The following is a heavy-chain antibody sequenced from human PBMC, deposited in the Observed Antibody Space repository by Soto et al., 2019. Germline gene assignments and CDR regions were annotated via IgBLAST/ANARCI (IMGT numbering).Heavy chain of an antibody. J-gene: IGHJ3*02. CDR1: GGTFSNYG. D-gene: IGHD3-22*01. CDR3: ARGRRKYYDSGSYLAVHDAFDI. Sequence: QVQLVQSGAEVKNPGSSVKVSCKTSGGTFSNYGISWVRQAPGQGLEWMGGIIPLFATTNYAQKFQGRVTITADESTSTDYMEVSSLRSEDTAMFYCARGRRKYYDSGSYLAVHDAFDIWGQGTMVIVSS. V-gene: IGHV1-69*01. CDR2: IIPLFATT.